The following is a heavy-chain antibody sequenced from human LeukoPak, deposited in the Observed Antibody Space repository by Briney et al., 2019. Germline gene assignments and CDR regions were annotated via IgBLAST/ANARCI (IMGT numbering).Heavy chain of an antibody. Sequence: PGGSLRLSCAASGFTFSSYAMSWVRQAPGKGLEWVSAISGSGGSTYYADSVKGRLTISRDNSKNTLYLQMNSLRAEDTAVYYCAKSGMGGSGSYSPDYWGQGTLVTVSS. V-gene: IGHV3-23*01. CDR1: GFTFSSYA. CDR3: AKSGMGGSGSYSPDY. D-gene: IGHD3-10*01. J-gene: IGHJ4*02. CDR2: ISGSGGST.